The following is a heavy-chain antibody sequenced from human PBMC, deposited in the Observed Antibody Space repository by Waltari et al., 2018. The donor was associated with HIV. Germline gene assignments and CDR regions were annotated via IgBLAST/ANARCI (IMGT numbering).Heavy chain of an antibody. D-gene: IGHD3-22*01. Sequence: EVQLLESGGGLVQPGGSLRLSCAASGFTFSNYAMGGVRQAPGKGLEWVSSISGSGGSTYYADSVKGRFTVSRDNSKDTLFLQMNSLRAEDTALYYCAKEGIIVITDAFDIWGQGTMVIVSS. CDR3: AKEGIIVITDAFDI. J-gene: IGHJ3*02. V-gene: IGHV3-23*01. CDR2: ISGSGGST. CDR1: GFTFSNYA.